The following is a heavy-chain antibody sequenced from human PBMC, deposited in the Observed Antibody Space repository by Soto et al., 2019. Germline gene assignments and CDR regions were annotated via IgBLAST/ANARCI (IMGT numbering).Heavy chain of an antibody. J-gene: IGHJ4*02. CDR1: GLTFSGYG. Sequence: EVQLLESGGGLVQPGGSLRLPCAASGLTFSGYGMSWVRQAPGTGLEWVSAISGSGSTTYYADTVKGRFTISRDDSKNILFLQMNSLSAEDTAVYYCVTRSRGLQSSPPRLDSWGQGTLVTVSS. CDR2: ISGSGSTT. CDR3: VTRSRGLQSSPPRLDS. V-gene: IGHV3-23*01. D-gene: IGHD4-4*01.